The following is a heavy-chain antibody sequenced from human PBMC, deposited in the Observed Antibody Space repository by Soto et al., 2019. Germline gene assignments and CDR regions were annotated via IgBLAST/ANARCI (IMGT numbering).Heavy chain of an antibody. J-gene: IGHJ5*01. Sequence: GGSRRLSCVASGCTFSTYWMHWIRQVSGKGLEWVSRINSDASHTYYGDSVKGRFTISRANAKNTLHLEINSLRAEDTAVDYCVRDGHCITTSCYGTWFVPWGQETLVTVSS. CDR2: INSDASHT. CDR1: GCTFSTYW. V-gene: IGHV3-74*01. D-gene: IGHD2-2*01. CDR3: VRDGHCITTSCYGTWFVP.